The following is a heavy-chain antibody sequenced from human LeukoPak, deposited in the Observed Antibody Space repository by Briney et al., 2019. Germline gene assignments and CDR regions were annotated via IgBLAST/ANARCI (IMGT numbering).Heavy chain of an antibody. J-gene: IGHJ4*02. CDR3: ATGIIVADNFDY. V-gene: IGHV1-3*01. CDR1: GYTFTSYT. Sequence: ASVKVSCTASGYTFTSYTMHWVRQAHGQRLEWMGWINAGNGNTKYSQKFQGRLTITSDTSASTAYMELSGLISEDSAVYYCATGIIVADNFDYWGQGTLVTVSS. D-gene: IGHD6-19*01. CDR2: INAGNGNT.